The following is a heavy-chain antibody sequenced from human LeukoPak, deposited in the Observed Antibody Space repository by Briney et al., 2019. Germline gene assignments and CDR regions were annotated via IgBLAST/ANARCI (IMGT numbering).Heavy chain of an antibody. Sequence: SQTLSLTCTVSGGSVSSGDDYWSWIRQPPGKGLEWIGYIYYSGSTNYNPSLKSRVTISVDTSKNQFSLKLSSVTAADTAVYYCARAGSPGGNPFDYWGQGTLVTVSS. J-gene: IGHJ4*02. D-gene: IGHD4-23*01. CDR2: IYYSGST. CDR3: ARAGSPGGNPFDY. V-gene: IGHV4-61*08. CDR1: GGSVSSGDDY.